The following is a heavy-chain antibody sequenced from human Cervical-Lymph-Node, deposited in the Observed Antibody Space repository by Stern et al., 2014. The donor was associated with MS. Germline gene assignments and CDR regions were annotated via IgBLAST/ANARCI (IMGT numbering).Heavy chain of an antibody. V-gene: IGHV1-46*01. Sequence: VQLEESGAEVKKPGASVKVSCKASGYTFINYYMHWVRQAPGHGLEWMGIINTLGGSTDYTQKFQGRLTMTRDTSTTTVSMELSGLRPEDTAVYYCAREYVEASGVGYRYYGRDGGGRGATVIVSS. J-gene: IGHJ6*02. CDR3: AREYVEASGVGYRYYGRDG. CDR2: INTLGGST. D-gene: IGHD2-21*02. CDR1: GYTFINYY.